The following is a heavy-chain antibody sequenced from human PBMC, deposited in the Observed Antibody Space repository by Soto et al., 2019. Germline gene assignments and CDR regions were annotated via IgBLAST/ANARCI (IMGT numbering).Heavy chain of an antibody. Sequence: PGESLKISCKGSAYSFTSYWISWVRQMPGKGLEWMGWIDPNDSEINYSPSFQGHVTISVDKSISTAYLQWSSLKTSDTAMYYCARRRGSSMESDYWGQGTLVTVSS. CDR2: IDPNDSEI. J-gene: IGHJ4*02. V-gene: IGHV5-10-1*01. D-gene: IGHD2-8*01. CDR1: AYSFTSYW. CDR3: ARRRGSSMESDY.